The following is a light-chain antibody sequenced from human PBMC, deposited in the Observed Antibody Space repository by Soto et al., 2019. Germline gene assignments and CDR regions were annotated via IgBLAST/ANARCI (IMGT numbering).Light chain of an antibody. Sequence: QAVVTQPASVSGSPGQSITISCTGTSSDVGGYYYVSWYQHHPGKAPKLMIYQVSNRPSGVSNRFSGSKSGNTASLTISGLQAEDEADYYCSSYTSSNTFYVFGTGTKV. J-gene: IGLJ1*01. CDR3: SSYTSSNTFYV. CDR2: QVS. V-gene: IGLV2-14*01. CDR1: SSDVGGYYY.